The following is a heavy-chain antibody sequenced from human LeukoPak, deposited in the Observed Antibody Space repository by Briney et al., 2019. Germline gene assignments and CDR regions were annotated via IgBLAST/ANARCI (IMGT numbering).Heavy chain of an antibody. D-gene: IGHD3-22*01. CDR2: ISYDGSNK. CDR3: ARDDEVITGGGWLDP. V-gene: IGHV3-30*01. Sequence: GGTLRLSCAASVFTFSSYSMHGVRGAPRKALEGGAVISYDGSNKYYADSVKGRFTISRHNSKHMQYLQMHSLRAEDTGVYYCARDDEVITGGGWLDPRGQGTLVAVCS. CDR1: VFTFSSYS. J-gene: IGHJ5*02.